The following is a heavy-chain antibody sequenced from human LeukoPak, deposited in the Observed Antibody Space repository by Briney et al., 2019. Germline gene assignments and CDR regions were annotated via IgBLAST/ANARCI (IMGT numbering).Heavy chain of an antibody. V-gene: IGHV4-59*01. D-gene: IGHD2-8*02. CDR2: IYYTGST. CDR1: GGSISSSY. J-gene: IGHJ4*02. CDR3: SSGGLWAPDY. Sequence: SETLSLTCTVSGGSISSSYWSWIRQPPGKGLEWIGYIYYTGSTNYNPSLKSRVTISVDTSKNQFSLKLSSVTAADTAVYYCSSGGLWAPDYWGQGTLVTASS.